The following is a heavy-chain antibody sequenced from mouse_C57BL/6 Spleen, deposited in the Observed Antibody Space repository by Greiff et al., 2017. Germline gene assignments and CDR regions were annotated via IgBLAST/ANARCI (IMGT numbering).Heavy chain of an antibody. CDR3: AREGTAGYAMDY. J-gene: IGHJ4*01. D-gene: IGHD1-2*01. V-gene: IGHV3-6*01. CDR1: GYSITSGYY. Sequence: EVQLQESGPGLVKPSQSLSLTCSVTGYSITSGYYWNWIRQFPGNKLEWMGYISYDGSNNYNPSLKNRISITRDTSKNQFFLKLNSVTTEDTATYYCAREGTAGYAMDYWGQGTSVTVSS. CDR2: ISYDGSN.